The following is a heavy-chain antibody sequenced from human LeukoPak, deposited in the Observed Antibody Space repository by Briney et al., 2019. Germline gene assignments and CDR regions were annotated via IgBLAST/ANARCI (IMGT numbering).Heavy chain of an antibody. CDR3: AREGGQTTMVRGRGFDY. CDR2: IYYSGST. V-gene: IGHV4-31*03. D-gene: IGHD3-10*01. J-gene: IGHJ4*02. CDR1: GGSISSGGYY. Sequence: SQTLSLTCTVSGGSISSGGYYWSWIRQHPGKGLEWIGYIYYSGSTYYNPSLKSRVTISVDTSKNQFSLKLSSVTAADTAVYYCAREGGQTTMVRGRGFDYWGQGTLVTVSP.